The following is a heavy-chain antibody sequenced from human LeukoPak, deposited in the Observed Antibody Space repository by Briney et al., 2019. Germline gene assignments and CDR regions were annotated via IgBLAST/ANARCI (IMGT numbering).Heavy chain of an antibody. Sequence: GGSLRLSCAASGFTFSSYVMHWVRQAPGKGLEWVALISYDGSNKYYADSVKGRFTISRDNSKNTLYLQMNSLRAEDTAVYYCARDYGSGSFHNWFDPWGQGTLVTVSS. D-gene: IGHD3-10*01. CDR1: GFTFSSYV. V-gene: IGHV3-30*04. J-gene: IGHJ5*02. CDR3: ARDYGSGSFHNWFDP. CDR2: ISYDGSNK.